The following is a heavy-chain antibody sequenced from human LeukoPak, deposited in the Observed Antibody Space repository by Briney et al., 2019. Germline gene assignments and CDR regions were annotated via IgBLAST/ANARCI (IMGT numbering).Heavy chain of an antibody. CDR1: GFTFSNYA. V-gene: IGHV3-23*01. J-gene: IGHJ4*02. CDR3: AKRNYYDRSCPWYYFDY. Sequence: PGGSLRLSFAASGFTFSNYARSWVRQAPGKGLEWVSGINGGGDSTYYADSVKGRFTISRDTSKNTLYLQMNSLRAEDTAVYYCAKRNYYDRSCPWYYFDYWGQGNLVTVSS. CDR2: INGGGDST. D-gene: IGHD3-22*01.